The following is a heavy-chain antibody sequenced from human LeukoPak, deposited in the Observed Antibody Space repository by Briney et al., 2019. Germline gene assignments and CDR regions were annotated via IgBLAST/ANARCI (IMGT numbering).Heavy chain of an antibody. CDR1: GFTFSSYA. J-gene: IGHJ4*02. V-gene: IGHV3-30*04. CDR3: AKDRCSSTSCYNGDY. Sequence: GGSLRLSCAASGFTFSSYAMHWVRQAPGKGLGWVAVISYDGSNKYYADSVKGRFTISRDNSKNTLYLQMNSLRAEDTAVYYCAKDRCSSTSCYNGDYWGQGTLVTVSS. D-gene: IGHD2-2*02. CDR2: ISYDGSNK.